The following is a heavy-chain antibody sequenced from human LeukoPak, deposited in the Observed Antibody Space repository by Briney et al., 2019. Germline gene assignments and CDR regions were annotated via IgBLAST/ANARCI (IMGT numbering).Heavy chain of an antibody. V-gene: IGHV3-73*01. CDR1: GFTFSGSA. D-gene: IGHD2-2*01. J-gene: IGHJ5*02. Sequence: GGSLRLSCAASGFTFSGSAMHWVRQASGKGLEWVGRIRSKANSYATAYAASVKGRFTISRDDSKNTAYLQMNSLKTEDTAVYYCTRQASSYQLSNWFDPWGQGTLVTVSS. CDR2: IRSKANSYAT. CDR3: TRQASSYQLSNWFDP.